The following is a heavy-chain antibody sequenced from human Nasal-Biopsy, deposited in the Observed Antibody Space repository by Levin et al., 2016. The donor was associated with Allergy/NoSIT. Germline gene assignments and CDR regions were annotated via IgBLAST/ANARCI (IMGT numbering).Heavy chain of an antibody. V-gene: IGHV3-30*18. Sequence: GESLKISCAASGFNFRTYGMHWVRQAPGKGLEWVAFTSHDGSNKYYADSVKGRVTISRDNSKRTLYLQMNSLRAEDTAVYYCAKDYLGEVGNSGMDVRGQGTTVTVSS. CDR3: AKDYLGEVGNSGMDV. D-gene: IGHD3-10*01. J-gene: IGHJ6*02. CDR2: TSHDGSNK. CDR1: GFNFRTYG.